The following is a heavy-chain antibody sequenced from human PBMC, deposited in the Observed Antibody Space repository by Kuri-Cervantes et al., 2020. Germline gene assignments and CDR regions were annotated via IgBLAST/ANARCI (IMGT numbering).Heavy chain of an antibody. J-gene: IGHJ4*02. Sequence: GGSLRLSCAASGFTFSSYWMSWVRQAPGKGLEWVANIKQDGSEKYYVDSVRGRFTISRDNAKNTLYFQMNSLRPEDTAVYYCARNLGYFGSGSLSDWGQGTLVTDSS. CDR3: ARNLGYFGSGSLSD. CDR2: IKQDGSEK. CDR1: GFTFSSYW. D-gene: IGHD3-10*01. V-gene: IGHV3-7*03.